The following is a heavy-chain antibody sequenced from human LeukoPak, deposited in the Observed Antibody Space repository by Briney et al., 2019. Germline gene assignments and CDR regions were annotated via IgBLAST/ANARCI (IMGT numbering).Heavy chain of an antibody. CDR2: ISAYNGNT. CDR1: GYTFTSYG. V-gene: IGHV1-18*01. J-gene: IGHJ5*02. CDR3: ARAAYGSSTIFGGVTPANWFDP. Sequence: ASVKVSCKASGYTFTSYGISWVRQAPGQGLEWMGWISAYNGNTNYAQKLQGRVTMTTDTSTSTLNIELRSLGSDAPAVYYCARAAYGSSTIFGGVTPANWFDPWGQGTLVTVSS. D-gene: IGHD3-3*01.